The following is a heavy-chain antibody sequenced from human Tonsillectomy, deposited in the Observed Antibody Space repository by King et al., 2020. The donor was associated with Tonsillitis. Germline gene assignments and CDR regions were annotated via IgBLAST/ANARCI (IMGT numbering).Heavy chain of an antibody. Sequence: VQLVESGGGLVQRGGSLRLSCSASGFTFSSHSMHWVRQAPGKGLEYLSAISSYGGSTYYADSVKGRFTISRDNSKNTLYLQMTSLRAEDTAVYYCVKGGEGYYCYDSSGPFDYWGQGTLVTVSS. D-gene: IGHD3-22*01. CDR1: GFTFSSHS. CDR2: ISSYGGST. CDR3: VKGGEGYYCYDSSGPFDY. J-gene: IGHJ4*02. V-gene: IGHV3-64D*06.